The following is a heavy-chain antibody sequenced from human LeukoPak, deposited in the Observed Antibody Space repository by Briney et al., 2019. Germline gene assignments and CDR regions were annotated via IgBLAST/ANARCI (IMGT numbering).Heavy chain of an antibody. D-gene: IGHD6-19*01. CDR3: AKDRSRGWPGLNSCYGMDV. V-gene: IGHV3-30*18. J-gene: IGHJ6*02. CDR1: GFIFSSYG. Sequence: WGSLRLSCAASGFIFSSYGMHWVRQAPGKGLEWVAVISHNGSKKYYAESVKGRFTISRDNSKDTLYLQIDSLRAEDTAVYYCAKDRSRGWPGLNSCYGMDVWGQGTTVSVSS. CDR2: ISHNGSKK.